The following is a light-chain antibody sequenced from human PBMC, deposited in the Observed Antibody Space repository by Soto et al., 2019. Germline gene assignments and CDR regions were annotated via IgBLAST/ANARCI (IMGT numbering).Light chain of an antibody. J-gene: IGKJ3*01. CDR2: DAS. Sequence: EIVLTQSPATLSLSPGERATLSCRATQSIGRYLAWYQQKPGQAPRLLIYDASNRVTGIPARFSGSGSGTDFTLTISSLEPEDFAVYYCQQRSNWPPITFGPGTQVDIK. V-gene: IGKV3-11*01. CDR3: QQRSNWPPIT. CDR1: QSIGRY.